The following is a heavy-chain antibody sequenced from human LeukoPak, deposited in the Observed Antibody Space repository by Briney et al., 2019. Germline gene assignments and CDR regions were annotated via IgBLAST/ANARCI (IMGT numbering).Heavy chain of an antibody. D-gene: IGHD5-18*01. V-gene: IGHV1-18*01. CDR3: ARGGYSYGSTYYYYYYMDV. CDR2: ISGYNGQA. CDR1: GYTFTSYG. J-gene: IGHJ6*03. Sequence: GASVKVSCKSSGYTFTSYGINWVRQAPGQGLEWMGWISGYNGQADYAERFQGRVTITTDESTSTAYMELSSLRSEDTAVYYCARGGYSYGSTYYYYYYMDVWGKGTTVTVSS.